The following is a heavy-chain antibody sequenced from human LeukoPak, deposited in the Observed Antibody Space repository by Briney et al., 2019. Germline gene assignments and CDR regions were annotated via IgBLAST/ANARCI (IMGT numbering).Heavy chain of an antibody. D-gene: IGHD6-19*01. V-gene: IGHV3-23*01. J-gene: IGHJ4*02. Sequence: PGGSLRLSCAASGFTFSSYAMNWVRQAPGQGLEWISTISGSGSGGSTYYADSVKGRFTISRDNSKVALYLQMNRLRAEDTCVYYCAKLLAVTNSYYFNYWGQGTLVTVSS. CDR3: AKLLAVTNSYYFNY. CDR1: GFTFSSYA. CDR2: ISGSGSGGST.